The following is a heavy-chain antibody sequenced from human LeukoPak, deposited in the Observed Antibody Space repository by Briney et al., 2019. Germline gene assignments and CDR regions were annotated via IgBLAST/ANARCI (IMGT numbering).Heavy chain of an antibody. D-gene: IGHD4-17*01. V-gene: IGHV1-2*02. J-gene: IGHJ5*02. CDR2: VNPTSGGT. CDR3: ARRLDDYGDYVGWFDP. Sequence: APVKVSCKASGYTFTGYYMHWVRQAPGQGLEWMGWVNPTSGGTNYAQKFQGRVTMTRDTSISTAYMELSRLRSDDTAVYYCARRLDDYGDYVGWFDPWGQGTLVTVSS. CDR1: GYTFTGYY.